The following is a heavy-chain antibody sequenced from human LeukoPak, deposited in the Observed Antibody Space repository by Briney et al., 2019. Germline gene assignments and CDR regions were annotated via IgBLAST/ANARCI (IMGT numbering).Heavy chain of an antibody. CDR2: ISGSGGST. D-gene: IGHD3-3*01. CDR1: GFTFSSYA. V-gene: IGHV3-23*01. Sequence: GGSLRLSCAASGFTFSSYAMSWVRQAPGKGLEWVSAISGSGGSTHYADSVKGRFTISRDNSKNTLYLQMNSLRAEDTAVYYCAREMEYYYGMDVWGQGTTVTVSS. CDR3: AREMEYYYGMDV. J-gene: IGHJ6*02.